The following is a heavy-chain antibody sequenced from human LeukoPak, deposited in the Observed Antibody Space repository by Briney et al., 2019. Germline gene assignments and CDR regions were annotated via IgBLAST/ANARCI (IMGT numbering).Heavy chain of an antibody. V-gene: IGHV4-4*07. Sequence: PSGTLSLTCTVSGGSTNTFYWSWIRQPAGKGLQWIGHSHPNGSTTYNPSLKRRTTMPVDASNNHFTLKLTSLTTADTAIYYCARDSSTVFGDQSFYFHYWGHGTQVIVPS. D-gene: IGHD3-3*01. CDR1: GGSTNTFY. CDR3: ARDSSTVFGDQSFYFHY. J-gene: IGHJ4*01. CDR2: SHPNGST.